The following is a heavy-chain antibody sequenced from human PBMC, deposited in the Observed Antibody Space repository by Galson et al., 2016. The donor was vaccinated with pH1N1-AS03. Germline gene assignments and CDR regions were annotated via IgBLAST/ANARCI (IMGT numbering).Heavy chain of an antibody. CDR2: IYPGDSDT. CDR1: GDSFNTYW. V-gene: IGHV5-51*03. D-gene: IGHD2-8*02. CDR3: ARRGRCTGISFYDLDS. J-gene: IGHJ4*02. Sequence: SGAEVKKPGESLKISCKGSGDSFNTYWIGWVRQMPGKGLEWMGIIYPGDSDTRYSPSFQGHVTISADASISTAYLKWSSLKASDTAIYYCARRGRCTGISFYDLDSWGQRTMVTVSS.